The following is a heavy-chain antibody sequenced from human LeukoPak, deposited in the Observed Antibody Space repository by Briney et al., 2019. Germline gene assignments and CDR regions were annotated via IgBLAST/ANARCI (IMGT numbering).Heavy chain of an antibody. CDR2: ISGSGGST. V-gene: IGHV3-23*01. Sequence: GGSLRLSCAASGFTFSSYAMSWVRQAPGKGLEWVSAISGSGGSTYYADSVKGRFTISRDNSKNTLYLQMNSLRAEDTAVYYCANLPLRSSLSYYYYGIDVWGQGTTVNVS. CDR1: GFTFSSYA. CDR3: ANLPLRSSLSYYYYGIDV. J-gene: IGHJ6*02. D-gene: IGHD6-13*01.